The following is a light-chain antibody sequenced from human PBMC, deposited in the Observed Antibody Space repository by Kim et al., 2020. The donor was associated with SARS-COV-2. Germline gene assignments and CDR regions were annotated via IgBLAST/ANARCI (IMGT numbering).Light chain of an antibody. J-gene: IGKJ2*01. CDR2: EAS. V-gene: IGKV1-5*03. CDR3: QQYNSYLYT. Sequence: DLAMTQSPSTLSASVGDRVTITCRASQSIGSWLAWFQQKPGKAPKLLIYEASSLQGGVPSRFSGSGSGTEFTLTISSLQPDDFTTYYCQQYNSYLYTFGQGTKLEIK. CDR1: QSIGSW.